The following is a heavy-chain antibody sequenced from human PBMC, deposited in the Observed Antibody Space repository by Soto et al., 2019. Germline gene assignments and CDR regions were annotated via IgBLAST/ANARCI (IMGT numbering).Heavy chain of an antibody. J-gene: IGHJ5*02. CDR2: IYFTGKA. D-gene: IGHD3-3*01. CDR3: AKDPSPQTIPAVTPGWFDP. CDR1: GDPIRDGGYY. Sequence: SETLSLTCTVSGDPIRDGGYYWAWIRQRPGQGLEWMGYIYFTGKANYNPSLENRLTMSVDMSRRQLYLRLTSVTAADTAVYFCAKDPSPQTIPAVTPGWFDPWGQGIAVTVSS. V-gene: IGHV4-31*03.